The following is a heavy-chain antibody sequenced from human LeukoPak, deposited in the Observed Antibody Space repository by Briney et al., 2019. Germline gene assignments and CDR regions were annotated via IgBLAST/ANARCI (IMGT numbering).Heavy chain of an antibody. CDR3: VNSGFDP. CDR1: GLTFSSYG. D-gene: IGHD3-10*01. CDR2: IHYDGTNE. J-gene: IGHJ5*02. V-gene: IGHV3-30*02. Sequence: PGGSLRLSCAAPGLTFSSYGMHWVRQAPGKGLEWVAFIHYDGTNEYYADSVRGRFTISRDNFKNTLSLQMNGLRVEDTALYYCVNSGFDPWGQGTLVTVSS.